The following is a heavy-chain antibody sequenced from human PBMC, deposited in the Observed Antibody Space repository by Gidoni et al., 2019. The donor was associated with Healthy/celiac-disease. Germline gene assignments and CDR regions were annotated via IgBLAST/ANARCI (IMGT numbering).Heavy chain of an antibody. CDR1: GFTFSSYA. D-gene: IGHD6-19*01. CDR2: ISSNGGST. J-gene: IGHJ3*02. CDR3: ARDMAQSSGWSVRGVTAFDI. Sequence: EVQLVESGGGLVQPGGSLRLSCAASGFTFSSYAMPWVRQAPGKGLEYVSAISSNGGSTYYANSVKGRFTISRDNSKNTLYLQMGSLRAEDMAVYYCARDMAQSSGWSVRGVTAFDIWGQGTMVTVSS. V-gene: IGHV3-64*01.